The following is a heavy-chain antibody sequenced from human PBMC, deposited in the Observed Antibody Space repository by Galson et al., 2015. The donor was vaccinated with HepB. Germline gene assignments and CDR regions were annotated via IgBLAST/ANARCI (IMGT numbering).Heavy chain of an antibody. CDR1: GFTFSTYA. V-gene: IGHV3-23*01. D-gene: IGHD5-24*01. CDR3: AKSTGFSRDAVDV. Sequence: SLRLSCAASGFTFSTYAMSWVRQGPGKGLEWVSGISVGGGTTYYADSVKGRFTISSDKSNNTLFLQMNSLRVEDTAIYYCAKSTGFSRDAVDVWGQGTTVTVSS. J-gene: IGHJ6*02. CDR2: ISVGGGTT.